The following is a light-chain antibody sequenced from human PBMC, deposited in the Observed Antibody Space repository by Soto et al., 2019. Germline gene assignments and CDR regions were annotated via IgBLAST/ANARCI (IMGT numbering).Light chain of an antibody. V-gene: IGKV1-39*01. J-gene: IGKJ1*01. CDR3: QQGFSLPWT. CDR2: AAS. CDR1: QDIKNY. Sequence: DIQVTQSPSSLSASVGDRVTISCRASQDIKNYLNWYQRKPGTAPRLLISAASILHSGVPSTFSASGSGTDFALNISSLQADDFGTYYCQQGFSLPWTFGQGTKVEVK.